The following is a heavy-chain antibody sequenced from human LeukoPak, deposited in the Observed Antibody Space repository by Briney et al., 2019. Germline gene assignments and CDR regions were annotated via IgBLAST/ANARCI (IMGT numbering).Heavy chain of an antibody. D-gene: IGHD3-10*01. J-gene: IGHJ1*01. Sequence: PGGSLRLSCEGSGFPFGTYGMTWVRHAPGRGLEWVATISGSGVSIYYADPVKDRFTISRDNNENTVSLQMNSLRVEDTALYYCAKVGWYGDLEHWGQGTQVAVSS. V-gene: IGHV3-23*01. CDR2: ISGSGVSI. CDR1: GFPFGTYG. CDR3: AKVGWYGDLEH.